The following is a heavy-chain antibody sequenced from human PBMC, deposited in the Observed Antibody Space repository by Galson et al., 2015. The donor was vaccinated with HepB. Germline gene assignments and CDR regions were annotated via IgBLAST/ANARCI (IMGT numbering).Heavy chain of an antibody. CDR1: GYTLTELS. CDR2: FDPEDGET. D-gene: IGHD6-19*01. CDR3: ATASSGWYYFDY. Sequence: SVKVSCKVSGYTLTELSMHWVRQAPGKGLEWMGGFDPEDGETIYAQKFQGRVTMTEDTSTDTAYMELSSLRSEDTAVYYCATASSGWYYFDYWGQGTLVTVSS. J-gene: IGHJ4*02. V-gene: IGHV1-24*01.